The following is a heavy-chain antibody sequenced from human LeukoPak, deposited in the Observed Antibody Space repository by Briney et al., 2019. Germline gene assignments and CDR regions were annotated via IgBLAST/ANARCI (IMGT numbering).Heavy chain of an antibody. D-gene: IGHD3-22*01. CDR2: IIPIFGIA. J-gene: IGHJ4*02. Sequence: ASVKVSCKASGGTFSSYAISWVRQAPGHGLEWMGRIIPIFGIANYAQKFQGRVTITADKSTSTAYMELSSLRSEDTAVYYCARADYYDSSGYSFDYRGQGTLVTVSS. CDR1: GGTFSSYA. V-gene: IGHV1-69*04. CDR3: ARADYYDSSGYSFDY.